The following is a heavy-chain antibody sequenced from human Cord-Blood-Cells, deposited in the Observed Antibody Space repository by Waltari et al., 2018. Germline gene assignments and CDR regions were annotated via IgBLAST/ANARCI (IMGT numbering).Heavy chain of an antibody. Sequence: QVQLQESGPGLVKPSQTLSLTCTVSVGSISSGGYYWSWFRQHPGKGLEWIGYIYYSGSTYYNPSLKSRVTISVDTSKNQFSLKLSSVTAADTAVYYCARLDDSSGYYFDYWGQGTLVTISS. J-gene: IGHJ4*02. V-gene: IGHV4-31*03. CDR3: ARLDDSSGYYFDY. CDR2: IYYSGST. D-gene: IGHD3-22*01. CDR1: VGSISSGGYY.